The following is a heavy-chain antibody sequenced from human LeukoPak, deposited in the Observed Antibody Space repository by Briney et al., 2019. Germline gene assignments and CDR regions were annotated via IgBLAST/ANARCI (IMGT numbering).Heavy chain of an antibody. CDR3: AKYPHGFYWYFDV. Sequence: GSLRLSCAASGFTFSGYGMHWVRQAPGKGLEWVAHVRYDGSNKYYGDSVKGRFTISRDNSKNTLFLQMNSLRPEDTAVYYCAKYPHGFYWYFDVWGRGTLVTVSS. D-gene: IGHD6-25*01. CDR2: VRYDGSNK. V-gene: IGHV3-30*02. CDR1: GFTFSGYG. J-gene: IGHJ2*01.